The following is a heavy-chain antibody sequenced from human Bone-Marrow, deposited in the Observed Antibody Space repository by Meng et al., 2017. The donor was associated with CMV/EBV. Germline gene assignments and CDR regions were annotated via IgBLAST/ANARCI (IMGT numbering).Heavy chain of an antibody. V-gene: IGHV1-2*02. CDR1: GYTFTGYY. D-gene: IGHD2-2*03. CDR2: INPNSGGT. CDR3: ARDYGYCSSTSCYPPYYYYYGMDV. Sequence: ASVKVSCKASGYTFTGYYMHWVRQAPGQGLEWMGWINPNSGGTKYAQKFQGRVTMTRDTSISTAYMELSRLRSDDTAVYYCARDYGYCSSTSCYPPYYYYYGMDVWGPGNTVPVSS. J-gene: IGHJ6*02.